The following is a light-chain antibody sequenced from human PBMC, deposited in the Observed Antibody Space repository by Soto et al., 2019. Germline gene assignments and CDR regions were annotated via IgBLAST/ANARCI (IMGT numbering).Light chain of an antibody. CDR2: DVS. J-gene: IGLJ2*01. V-gene: IGLV2-14*01. Sequence: QSALTQPASVSGSPGQSITISCTGTSSDVGGYNYVSWYQQHPGKAPKLMIYDVSDRPSGVSSRFSGSKSGNTASLTISGLQVEDEADYYCSSYTSRSTLVFGGGTKFTVL. CDR3: SSYTSRSTLV. CDR1: SSDVGGYNY.